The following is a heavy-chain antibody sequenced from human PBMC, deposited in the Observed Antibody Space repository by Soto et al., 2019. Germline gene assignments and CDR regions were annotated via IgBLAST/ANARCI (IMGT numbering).Heavy chain of an antibody. CDR3: ARGRQNFHFWNGYFGLYHLFDP. D-gene: IGHD3-3*02. CDR1: GYTFTSYD. J-gene: IGHJ5*02. CDR2: MNPNSGNT. Sequence: GASVKVSCKASGYTFTSYDINWVRQATGQGLEWMGWMNPNSGNTGYAQKFQGRVTMTRNTSISTAYMELSSLRSEDTAVYYCARGRQNFHFWNGYFGLYHLFDPWGQGTLVTVSS. V-gene: IGHV1-8*01.